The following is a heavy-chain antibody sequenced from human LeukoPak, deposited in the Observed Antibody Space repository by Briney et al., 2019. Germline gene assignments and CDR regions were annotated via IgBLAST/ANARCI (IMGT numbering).Heavy chain of an antibody. CDR2: IDSDGSTT. V-gene: IGHV3-74*01. Sequence: GGSLRLSCAASGFTFISYWMHWVRQAPGKGLVWVSRIDSDGSTTSYAASVKGRFTISRDTAKNTLYLQMNSLRAEDTAVYYCARGHHYYDSSAYYYWGQGTLVTVSS. CDR1: GFTFISYW. J-gene: IGHJ4*02. D-gene: IGHD3-22*01. CDR3: ARGHHYYDSSAYYY.